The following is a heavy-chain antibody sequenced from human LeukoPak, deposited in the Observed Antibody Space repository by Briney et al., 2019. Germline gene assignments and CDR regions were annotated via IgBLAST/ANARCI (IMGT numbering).Heavy chain of an antibody. CDR1: GHTLPHLS. CDR2: FHPEHGET. Sequence: SVKVSCKVSGHTLPHLSVHWLRPAPARGLAWMGGFHPEHGETDYEQKFQGRVTKTEDTSTDTAYLELSSLRADGTDGYFCVPDLAYYYDNSGYHWVQGTLVTVS. D-gene: IGHD3-22*01. CDR3: VPDLAYYYDNSGYH. V-gene: IGHV1-24*01. J-gene: IGHJ4*02.